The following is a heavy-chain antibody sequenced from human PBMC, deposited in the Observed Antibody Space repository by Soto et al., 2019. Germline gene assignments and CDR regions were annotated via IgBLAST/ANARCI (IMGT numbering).Heavy chain of an antibody. CDR2: IWYDGSNK. D-gene: IGHD2-15*01. Sequence: GGSLRLSCAASGFTFSSYGMHWVRQAPGKGLEWVAVIWYDGSNKYYADSVKGRFTISRDNSKNTLYLQMNSLRAEDTAVYYCARAKEYCSGGSCYPGYWGQGTLVTVSS. CDR1: GFTFSSYG. J-gene: IGHJ4*02. CDR3: ARAKEYCSGGSCYPGY. V-gene: IGHV3-33*01.